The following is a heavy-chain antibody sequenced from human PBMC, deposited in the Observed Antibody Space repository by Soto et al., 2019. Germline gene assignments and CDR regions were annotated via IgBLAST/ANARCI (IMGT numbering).Heavy chain of an antibody. V-gene: IGHV4-31*03. Sequence: QVQLQESGPGLVKPSQTLSLTCTVSGGSISSGGYYWSWIRQHPGKGLEWIGYIYYSGSTYYNPSLRSRVTISVDTSKNQFSLKLSSVTAADTAVYYCARDALDYGDYVVDYWGQGTLVTVSS. CDR1: GGSISSGGYY. D-gene: IGHD4-17*01. J-gene: IGHJ4*02. CDR3: ARDALDYGDYVVDY. CDR2: IYYSGST.